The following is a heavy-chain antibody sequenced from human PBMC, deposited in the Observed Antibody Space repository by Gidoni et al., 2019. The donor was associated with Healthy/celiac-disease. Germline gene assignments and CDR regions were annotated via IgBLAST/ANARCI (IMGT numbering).Heavy chain of an antibody. CDR3: ARGLRYFNYYFDY. J-gene: IGHJ4*02. V-gene: IGHV1-2*06. CDR1: GYTFTGYY. CDR2: LNPNTGGT. D-gene: IGHD3-9*01. Sequence: QVQLVQSGAEVKKPGASVKVSCQASGYTFTGYYMHWVRQAPGQGLEWMGRLNPNTGGTNYAQKFQGRVTMTRDTSISTAYMELTRLRSDDTAVYYCARGLRYFNYYFDYWGQGTLVTVSS.